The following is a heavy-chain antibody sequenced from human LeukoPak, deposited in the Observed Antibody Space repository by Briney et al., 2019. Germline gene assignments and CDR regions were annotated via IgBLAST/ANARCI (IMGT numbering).Heavy chain of an antibody. Sequence: ASVKVSCKASGYTFASYYMHWVRQAPGQGLEWMGIINPSGGNTNYAQKLQGRVTMTTDTSTSTAYMELRSLRSDDTAVYYCARIHYYYYYMDVWGKGTTVTISS. CDR1: GYTFASYY. J-gene: IGHJ6*03. CDR3: ARIHYYYYYMDV. V-gene: IGHV1-46*01. CDR2: INPSGGNT.